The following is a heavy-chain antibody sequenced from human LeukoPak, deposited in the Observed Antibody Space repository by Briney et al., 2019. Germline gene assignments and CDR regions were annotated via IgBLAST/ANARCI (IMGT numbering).Heavy chain of an antibody. J-gene: IGHJ4*02. D-gene: IGHD3-10*01. CDR3: AKDRKSYGSGSYQDY. Sequence: GSLRLSCAVSGFAFSGYGMHWVRQAPGKGLEWVTFIRHDGNNQYYADSVKGRFTISRDNSKNTLYLQMNSLRAEDTAVYYCAKDRKSYGSGSYQDYWGQGTLVTVSS. CDR1: GFAFSGYG. CDR2: IRHDGNNQ. V-gene: IGHV3-30*02.